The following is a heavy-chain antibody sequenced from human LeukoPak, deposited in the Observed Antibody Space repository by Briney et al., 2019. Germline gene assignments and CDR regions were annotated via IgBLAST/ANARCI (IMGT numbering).Heavy chain of an antibody. CDR3: VTSSGYSSSWGAFDI. D-gene: IGHD6-13*01. CDR1: GYMFTAYY. J-gene: IGHJ3*02. V-gene: IGHV1-2*02. Sequence: ASVKVSCKASGYMFTAYYMHWVRQAPGQGLEWMAWISLNSGATNYAQRFQGRVTMTRDTSISTAYMEVTWLTSDDTAVYYCVTSSGYSSSWGAFDIWGQGTMVTVSP. CDR2: ISLNSGAT.